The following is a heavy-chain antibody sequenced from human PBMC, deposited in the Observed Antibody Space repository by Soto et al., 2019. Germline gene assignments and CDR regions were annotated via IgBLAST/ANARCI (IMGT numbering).Heavy chain of an antibody. D-gene: IGHD6-13*01. V-gene: IGHV3-23*01. CDR3: AKDISSSWYYYYGMDV. J-gene: IGHJ6*02. CDR2: ISGSGGST. Sequence: HPWWSLRLSCSASVFTFSSYAMSWVRQAPGKGLEWVSAISGSGGSTYYADSVKGRFTISRDNSKNTLYLQMNSLRAEDTAVYYCAKDISSSWYYYYGMDVWGQGTTVTVSS. CDR1: VFTFSSYA.